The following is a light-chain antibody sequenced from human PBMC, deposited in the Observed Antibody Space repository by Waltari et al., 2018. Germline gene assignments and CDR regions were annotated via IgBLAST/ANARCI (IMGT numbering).Light chain of an antibody. CDR1: QTINTY. J-gene: IGKJ2*01. CDR2: AAS. Sequence: IQMTQSPSSLSASVGDRVTITCRASQTINTYLNWYQQKPGKAPKLLIYAASSLQSGVPSRFSGSGAATDYTLTISSLQPEDSATYYGQQSYSTPPITFGQGTKLEIK. V-gene: IGKV1-39*01. CDR3: QQSYSTPPIT.